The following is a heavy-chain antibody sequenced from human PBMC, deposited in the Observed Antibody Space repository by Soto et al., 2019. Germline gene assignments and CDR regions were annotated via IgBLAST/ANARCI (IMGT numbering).Heavy chain of an antibody. J-gene: IGHJ4*02. V-gene: IGHV1-2*02. Sequence: ASVKVSCKASGYTFTGHYIHWVRQAPEQGPEWMGEIGPESGATRYAQRFQGRVTMTRDMSTTTVYMELNNLSPDDTAVYYCGRGRSGQIVVFYWGQGTPVTVSS. CDR3: GRGRSGQIVVFY. CDR2: IGPESGAT. CDR1: GYTFTGHY. D-gene: IGHD1-26*01.